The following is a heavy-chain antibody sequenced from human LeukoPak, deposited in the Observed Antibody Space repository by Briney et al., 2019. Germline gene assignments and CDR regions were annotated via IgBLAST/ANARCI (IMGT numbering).Heavy chain of an antibody. D-gene: IGHD2-15*01. V-gene: IGHV4-31*03. J-gene: IGHJ3*02. CDR2: IYYSGST. CDR3: ARAVSGRVAASDAFDI. CDR1: GGSISSGGHY. Sequence: PSETLSLTCTVSGGSISSGGHYWSWIRQHPGKGLEWIGYIYYSGSTYYNPSLKSRVTISVDTSKNQFSLKLSSVTASDTAVYYCARAVSGRVAASDAFDIWGQGTMVTVSS.